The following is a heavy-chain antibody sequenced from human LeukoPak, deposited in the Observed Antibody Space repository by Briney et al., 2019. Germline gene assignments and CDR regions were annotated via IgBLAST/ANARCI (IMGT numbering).Heavy chain of an antibody. V-gene: IGHV3-30*19. CDR2: ISDDGSNK. Sequence: GGSLRLSCAASGFTFSSYGMQWVRRAPGKGLEWVALISDDGSNKYYSNSVKGRFTISRDNSKNTLYLQMNGLRAEDTAVYYCATRTSGAFDFWGQGTMVIVS. CDR1: GFTFSSYG. J-gene: IGHJ3*01. CDR3: ATRTSGAFDF.